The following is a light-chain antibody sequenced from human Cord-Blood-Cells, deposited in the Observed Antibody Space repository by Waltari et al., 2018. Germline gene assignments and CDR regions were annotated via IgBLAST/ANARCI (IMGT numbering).Light chain of an antibody. Sequence: QSALTQPASVSGSPGQSITISCTGTSSDVRGYNYLSWYQQHPGKAPKLMIYEVSNRPSGVSNRFSGSKSGNTASLTISGLQAEDEADYYCSSYTSSSTYVFGTGTKVTVL. V-gene: IGLV2-14*01. CDR1: SSDVRGYNY. CDR3: SSYTSSSTYV. CDR2: EVS. J-gene: IGLJ1*01.